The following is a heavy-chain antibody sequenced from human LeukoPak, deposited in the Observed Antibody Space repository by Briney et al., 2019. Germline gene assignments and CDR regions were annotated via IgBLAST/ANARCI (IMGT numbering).Heavy chain of an antibody. V-gene: IGHV4-59*01. D-gene: IGHD6-19*01. CDR3: ARDSSEWVAQHFDP. J-gene: IGHJ5*02. CDR1: GVSISDYH. CDR2: IYYSGST. Sequence: PSETLSLTCSVSGVSISDYHWIWIRQPLAKGLEWIGYIYYSGSTTYNPSLKSRVTISVDTSKNQFSLNLNSVTAADTAVYYCARDSSEWVAQHFDPWGQGILVTVSS.